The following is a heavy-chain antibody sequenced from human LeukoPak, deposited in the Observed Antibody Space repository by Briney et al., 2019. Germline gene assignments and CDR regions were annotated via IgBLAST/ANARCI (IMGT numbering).Heavy chain of an antibody. J-gene: IGHJ4*02. V-gene: IGHV1-46*01. Sequence: ASVKVSCKASGYTFTSYYMHWVRQAPRQGLEWMGIINPSGGSTSYAQKFQGRVTMTEDTSTDTAYMKVSSLRSEDSAVYYCATAVGATTGVDYWGQGTLVTVSS. D-gene: IGHD1-26*01. CDR2: INPSGGST. CDR1: GYTFTSYY. CDR3: ATAVGATTGVDY.